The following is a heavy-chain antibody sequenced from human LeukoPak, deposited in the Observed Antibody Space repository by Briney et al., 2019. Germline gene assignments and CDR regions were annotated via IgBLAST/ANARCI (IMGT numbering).Heavy chain of an antibody. CDR1: GGSFIGYY. CDR3: ARGSKRITMIPRRSGAFDI. D-gene: IGHD3-22*01. CDR2: INNSGST. J-gene: IGHJ3*02. Sequence: PSETLSLTCAAYGGSFIGYYWSWIRQPPGKGREWIGAINNSGSTNYNPSLKSRVTISVVTSKIPFSLKLSSVAAADPAVYYCARGSKRITMIPRRSGAFDIWGQGTMVTVSS. V-gene: IGHV4-34*01.